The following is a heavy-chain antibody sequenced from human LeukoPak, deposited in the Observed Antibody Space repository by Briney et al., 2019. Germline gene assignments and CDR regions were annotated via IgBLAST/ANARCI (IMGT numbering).Heavy chain of an antibody. J-gene: IGHJ4*02. D-gene: IGHD3-10*01. CDR1: GFTFSSYA. Sequence: QTGGSLRLSCAASGFTFSSYAMSWVRQAPGRGLEWVSAVSGFGTSTYYADSVKGRFTISRDNSKNTLYLQMDSLRAEDTAVYYCARGLSGTYFALDYWGQGTRVTVSS. CDR2: VSGFGTST. V-gene: IGHV3-23*01. CDR3: ARGLSGTYFALDY.